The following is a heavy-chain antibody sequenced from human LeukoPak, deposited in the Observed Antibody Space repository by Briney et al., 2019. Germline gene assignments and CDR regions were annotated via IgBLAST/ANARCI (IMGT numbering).Heavy chain of an antibody. V-gene: IGHV4-34*01. D-gene: IGHD1-14*01. CDR3: ARRRRSPGAFDI. CDR2: INHSGST. J-gene: IGHJ3*02. Sequence: SETLSLTCTVSGGSISSYYWSWIRQPPGKGLEWIGEINHSGSTNYNPSLKSRVTISVDTSKNQFSLKLSSVTAADTAVYYCARRRRSPGAFDIWGQGTMVTVSS. CDR1: GGSISSYY.